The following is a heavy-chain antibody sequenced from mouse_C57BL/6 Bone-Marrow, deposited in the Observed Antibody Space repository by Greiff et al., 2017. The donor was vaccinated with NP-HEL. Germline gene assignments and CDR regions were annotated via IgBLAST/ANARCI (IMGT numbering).Heavy chain of an antibody. CDR2: IYPGDGDT. D-gene: IGHD4-1*01. V-gene: IGHV1-82*01. Sequence: QVQLQQSGPELVKPGASVKISCKASGYAFSSSWMNWVKQRPGKGLEWIGRIYPGDGDTNYNGKFKGKATLTADKSSSTAYMQLSSLTSEDSAVYFCARWVTGTYWYFDVWGTGTTVTVSS. CDR3: ARWVTGTYWYFDV. J-gene: IGHJ1*03. CDR1: GYAFSSSW.